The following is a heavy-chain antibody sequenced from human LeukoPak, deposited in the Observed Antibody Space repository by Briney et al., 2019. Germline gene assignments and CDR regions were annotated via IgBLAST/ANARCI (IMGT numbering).Heavy chain of an antibody. Sequence: GGSLTLSCAASGFTFSSYGMHWVRQAPGKGLEWVAVIWYDGSNKYYADSVKGRFTISRDNSKNTLYLQMNSLRAEDTAVYYCARGNKVEMATITDYWGQGTLVTVSS. D-gene: IGHD5-24*01. CDR3: ARGNKVEMATITDY. V-gene: IGHV3-33*01. J-gene: IGHJ4*02. CDR1: GFTFSSYG. CDR2: IWYDGSNK.